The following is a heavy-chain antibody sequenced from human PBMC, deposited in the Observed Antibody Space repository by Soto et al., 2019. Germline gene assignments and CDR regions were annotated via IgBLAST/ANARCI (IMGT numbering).Heavy chain of an antibody. V-gene: IGHV3-15*01. J-gene: IGHJ4*02. CDR1: GFTFSNAW. CDR2: IKSNTDGGTT. Sequence: EVQLVESGGGLVKPGGSLRLSCAASGFTFSNAWMSWVRQAPGKGLEWVGRIKSNTDGGTTDYAAPVKGRFTISRDDSKNTLYLQMNSLKTEDTAVYYCTTDPYYYDSSGWGQGTLVTVSS. CDR3: TTDPYYYDSSG. D-gene: IGHD3-22*01.